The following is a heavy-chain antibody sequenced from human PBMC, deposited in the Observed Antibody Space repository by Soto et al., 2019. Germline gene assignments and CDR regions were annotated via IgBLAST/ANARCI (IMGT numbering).Heavy chain of an antibody. CDR2: IHYSGST. Sequence: PSETLSLTCTVSGGSISSGGYCWSWIRQHPGKGLEWIGYIHYSGSTYYNPSLKSRVTISVDTSKNQFSLKLSSVTAADTAVYYCARGRGLNFDYWGQGTLVTVSS. J-gene: IGHJ4*02. CDR3: ARGRGLNFDY. V-gene: IGHV4-31*03. CDR1: GGSISSGGYC.